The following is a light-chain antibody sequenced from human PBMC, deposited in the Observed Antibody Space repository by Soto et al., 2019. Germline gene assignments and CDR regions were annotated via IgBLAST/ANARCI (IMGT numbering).Light chain of an antibody. CDR3: QKYNSAPRK. CDR1: QGIINY. CDR2: AAS. V-gene: IGKV1-27*01. Sequence: DIQMTPSLSSLSASVLYRVNITFRSSQGIINYLAWYQQKPGKVPKLLIYAASTLQSGVPSRFSGSGSGTDFTLTISSLQPEDVATCYCQKYNSAPRKFGQGTKVDIK. J-gene: IGKJ1*01.